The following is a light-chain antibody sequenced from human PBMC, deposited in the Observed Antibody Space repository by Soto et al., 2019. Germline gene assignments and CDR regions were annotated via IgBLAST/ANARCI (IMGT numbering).Light chain of an antibody. CDR2: GAS. CDR3: QPYGTSPS. CDR1: QGISSSY. J-gene: IGKJ4*01. V-gene: IGKV3-20*01. Sequence: EIVLTQSPSTLSLSPGERATLSCRASQGISSSYLAWYQQKPGQAPRLLIYGASSRATGIPDRFLRSGSVTVFNVTISRLEPEDSAVYYCQPYGTSPSFGGGTKVEIK.